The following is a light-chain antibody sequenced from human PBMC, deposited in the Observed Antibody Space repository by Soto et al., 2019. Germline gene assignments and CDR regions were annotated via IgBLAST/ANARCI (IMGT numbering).Light chain of an antibody. J-gene: IGLJ2*01. V-gene: IGLV1-47*02. CDR3: ATWDDSLSGVV. CDR2: SND. CDR1: SSNIETND. Sequence: QAVVNQPPSASGTPGQRVTISCSGSSSNIETNDIYWHQQLPGSAPKLLIYSNDQRPSGVPDRFSASKSGTSASLAISGLRSEDEAEYFCATWDDSLSGVVFGGGTKLTVL.